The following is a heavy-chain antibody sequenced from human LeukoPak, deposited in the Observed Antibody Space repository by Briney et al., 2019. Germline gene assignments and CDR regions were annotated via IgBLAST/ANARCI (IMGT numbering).Heavy chain of an antibody. CDR3: ARNSRVASTSGLNY. CDR1: GYTFTSYG. D-gene: IGHD4-23*01. V-gene: IGHV1-69*01. Sequence: SVKVSCKASGYTFTSYGISWVRQAPGQGLEWMGEITPIFGEAQNAEKFQGRVTITADEPTSTVYMELTSLRLDDTAMYYCARNSRVASTSGLNYWGQGTLVTVSS. CDR2: ITPIFGEA. J-gene: IGHJ4*02.